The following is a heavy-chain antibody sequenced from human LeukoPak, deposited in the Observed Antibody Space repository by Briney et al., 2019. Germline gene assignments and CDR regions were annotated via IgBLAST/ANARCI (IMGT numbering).Heavy chain of an antibody. CDR3: ARGGDGYNYDY. V-gene: IGHV1-69*04. CDR1: GGTFSSYA. J-gene: IGHJ4*02. CDR2: IIPILGIA. D-gene: IGHD5-24*01. Sequence: SVKVSCKASGGTFSSYAISWVRQAPGQGLEWMGRIIPILGIANYAQKFQGRVTITADKSTSTAYMELSSLRSEDTAVYYCARGGDGYNYDYWGQGTLVTVSS.